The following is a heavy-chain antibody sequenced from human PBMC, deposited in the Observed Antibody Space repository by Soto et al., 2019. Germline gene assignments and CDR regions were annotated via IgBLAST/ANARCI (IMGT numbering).Heavy chain of an antibody. CDR2: IIPIFGTA. CDR3: ASHSGSSPEGRYYYGMDV. J-gene: IGHJ6*02. V-gene: IGHV1-69*12. Sequence: QVQLVQSGAEVKKPGSSVKVSCKASGGTFSSYAISWVRQAPGQGLEWMGGIIPIFGTADYAQKFQGRVTITADESTSTAYMELCSLRSEDTDVYYCASHSGSSPEGRYYYGMDVWGQGTTVTVSS. CDR1: GGTFSSYA. D-gene: IGHD1-26*01.